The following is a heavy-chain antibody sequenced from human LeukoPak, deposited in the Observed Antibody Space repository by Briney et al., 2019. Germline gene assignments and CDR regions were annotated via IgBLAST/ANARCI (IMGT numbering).Heavy chain of an antibody. J-gene: IGHJ2*01. V-gene: IGHV3-48*01. CDR3: AREAAVILVVPTAMRYFDL. CDR2: ISGGGSNI. D-gene: IGHD2-2*01. CDR1: GFSFNIYW. Sequence: GGSVRLSCAASGFSFNIYWMSWVRQAPGKGLEWVSYISGGGSNIYYADSVKGRFTISRDNSKNTLYLQMNSLRAEDTAVYYCAREAAVILVVPTAMRYFDLWGRGTMVTVSS.